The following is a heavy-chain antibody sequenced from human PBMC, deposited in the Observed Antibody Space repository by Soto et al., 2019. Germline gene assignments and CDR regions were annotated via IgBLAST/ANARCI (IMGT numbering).Heavy chain of an antibody. CDR1: CASISSYL. D-gene: IGHD6-19*01. J-gene: IGHJ5*02. CDR2: ISTSGTT. V-gene: IGHV4-4*07. Sequence: SETLSLTCTVSCASISSYLWTWIRQPAGKGLDWIGRISTSGTTNYNPSLKSRVTMSVDTSKNHFSLNLSSVTAADTAVYYCAREAGPDRWFDPWGQGTLVTVSS. CDR3: AREAGPDRWFDP.